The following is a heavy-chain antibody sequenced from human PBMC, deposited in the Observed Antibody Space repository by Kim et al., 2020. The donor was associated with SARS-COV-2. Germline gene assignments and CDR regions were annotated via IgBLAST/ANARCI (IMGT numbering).Heavy chain of an antibody. D-gene: IGHD6-19*01. CDR2: NT. V-gene: IGHV1-3*01. CDR3: AREAVAGSFDY. Sequence: NTRHSQKFQGRASITREPSATTAYLEVSGLISEDTAVYYCAREAVAGSFDYWGQGTLVTVSS. J-gene: IGHJ4*02.